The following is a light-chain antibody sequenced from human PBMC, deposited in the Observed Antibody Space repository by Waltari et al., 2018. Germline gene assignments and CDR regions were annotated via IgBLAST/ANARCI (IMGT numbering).Light chain of an antibody. CDR3: QSADRVGTYRV. CDR2: KDS. J-gene: IGLJ2*01. CDR1: AVPNQY. V-gene: IGLV3-25*03. Sequence: SYRLTQPPSVSVSPGQTARITCSGEAVPNQYSYWFQQKSGQAPLLIIYKDSERPSGIPGRFPGPAPGTQVPLTTSGAQAEAEANYYCQSADRVGTYRVFGGGTKLTVL.